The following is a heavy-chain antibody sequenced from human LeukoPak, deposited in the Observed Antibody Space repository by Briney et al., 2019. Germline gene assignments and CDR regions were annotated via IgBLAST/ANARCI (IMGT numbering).Heavy chain of an antibody. CDR2: INEGGNEK. CDR3: ARHPNSNWDY. D-gene: IGHD6-13*01. V-gene: IGHV3-7*03. J-gene: IGHJ4*02. CDR1: GFTFRNYW. Sequence: PGGSPRLSCAASGFTFRNYWMSWVRQVPGKGLEWVVNINEGGNEKNYVDSVKGRFTASRDNAQNSLYLQMNSLRVEDTAVYYCARHPNSNWDYWGQGTLVTVSS.